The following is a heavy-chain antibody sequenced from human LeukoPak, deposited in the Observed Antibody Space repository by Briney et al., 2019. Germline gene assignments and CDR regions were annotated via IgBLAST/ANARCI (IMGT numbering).Heavy chain of an antibody. D-gene: IGHD3-10*01. J-gene: IGHJ4*02. CDR2: TYYRSKWYN. Sequence: NLSQTLSLTCAISGDSVSSNSAAWNWIRQSPSRGLEWLGRTYYRSKWYNDYAVSVKSRITISPDTSKNQFSLQLNSVTPEDTAVYYCARETKPTEQYYYGSGSYVGGYFDYWGQGTLVTVSS. CDR3: ARETKPTEQYYYGSGSYVGGYFDY. CDR1: GDSVSSNSAA. V-gene: IGHV6-1*01.